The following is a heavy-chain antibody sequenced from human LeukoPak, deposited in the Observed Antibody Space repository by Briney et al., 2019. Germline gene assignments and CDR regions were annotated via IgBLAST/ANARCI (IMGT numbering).Heavy chain of an antibody. CDR2: ISYDGSNK. D-gene: IGHD2-21*02. CDR3: AKDQVAYCGGDCLSGFDP. Sequence: PGRSLRLSCAASGFTFSSYGMHWVRQAPGKGLEGVAVISYDGSNKYYADSVKGRFTISRDNSKNTLYLQMNSLRAEDTAVYYCAKDQVAYCGGDCLSGFDPWGQGTLVTVSS. V-gene: IGHV3-30*18. CDR1: GFTFSSYG. J-gene: IGHJ5*02.